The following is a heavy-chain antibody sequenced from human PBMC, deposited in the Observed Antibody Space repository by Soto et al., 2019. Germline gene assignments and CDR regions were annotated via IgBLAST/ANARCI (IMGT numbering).Heavy chain of an antibody. CDR1: GFTFSNNA. Sequence: QVQLVESGGRVVQPGWSLRLSCAASGFTFSNNAMDWVRQAPGKGLEWVAVISYDGSNKYIAESVKGRFTISRDNSKNTLFLQMNSLRAEDTAIYYCARGTTTSAFSAMDVWGQGTTVTVSS. D-gene: IGHD1-1*01. CDR2: ISYDGSNK. V-gene: IGHV3-30-3*01. CDR3: ARGTTTSAFSAMDV. J-gene: IGHJ6*02.